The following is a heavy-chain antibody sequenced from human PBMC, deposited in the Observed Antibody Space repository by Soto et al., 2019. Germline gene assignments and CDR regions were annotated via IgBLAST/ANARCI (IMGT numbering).Heavy chain of an antibody. J-gene: IGHJ4*02. CDR1: GGTFSTYA. V-gene: IGHV1-69*01. Sequence: QVQLVQSGAEVKKPGSSVKVSCKASGGTFSTYAIDWVRQAPGQGLEWMGGIIPLFGTAKYAQNFQGRITSTADESTNTAHKELRSLRSQDTAVYYCARGVPYDSSGYYYFYWGQGTLVTVSS. CDR2: IIPLFGTA. D-gene: IGHD3-22*01. CDR3: ARGVPYDSSGYYYFY.